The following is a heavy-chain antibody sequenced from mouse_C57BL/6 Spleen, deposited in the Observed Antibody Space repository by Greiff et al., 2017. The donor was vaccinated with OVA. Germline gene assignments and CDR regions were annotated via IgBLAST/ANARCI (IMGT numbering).Heavy chain of an antibody. D-gene: IGHD1-1*01. CDR2: IYPGGGYT. J-gene: IGHJ1*03. CDR1: GYTFTNYW. CDR3: AREAYYGSSYEYFDV. V-gene: IGHV1-63*01. Sequence: VQLHQSGAELVRPGTSVKMSCKASGYTFTNYWIGWAKQRPGHGLEWIGDIYPGGGYTNYNEKFKGKATLTADKSSSTAYMQFSSLTSEDSAIYYCAREAYYGSSYEYFDVWGTGTTVTVSS.